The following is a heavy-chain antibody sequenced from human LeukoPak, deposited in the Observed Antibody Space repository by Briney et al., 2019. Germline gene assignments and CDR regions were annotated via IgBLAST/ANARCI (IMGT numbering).Heavy chain of an antibody. V-gene: IGHV4-59*01. J-gene: IGHJ4*02. D-gene: IGHD5-24*01. CDR1: GGSISSYY. CDR2: IYYSGST. Sequence: PSETLSLTCTVSGGSISSYYWSWIRQPPGKGLEWIGYIYYSGSTNYNPSLKSRVTISVDTSKNQFSLKLSSVTAADTAVYYCARGRDGYNLVPDYWGQGTLVTVSS. CDR3: ARGRDGYNLVPDY.